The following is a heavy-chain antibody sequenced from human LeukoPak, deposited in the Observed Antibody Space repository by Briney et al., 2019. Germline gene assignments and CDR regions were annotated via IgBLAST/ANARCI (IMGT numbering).Heavy chain of an antibody. CDR1: GGSISSYY. V-gene: IGHV4-4*07. D-gene: IGHD3-22*01. CDR2: IYTSGST. J-gene: IGHJ3*02. CDR3: ARGKVDDYDSSGWAFDI. Sequence: PSETLSLTCTVSGGSISSYYWSWIRQPAGKGLEWIGRIYTSGSTNYNPSLKSRVTMSVDTSKNQFSLKLSSVTAADTAVSYCARGKVDDYDSSGWAFDIWGQGTMVTVSS.